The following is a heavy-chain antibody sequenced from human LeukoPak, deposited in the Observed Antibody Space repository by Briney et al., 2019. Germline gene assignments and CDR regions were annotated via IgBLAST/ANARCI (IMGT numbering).Heavy chain of an antibody. CDR1: GFTFSNHG. V-gene: IGHV3-23*01. J-gene: IGHJ5*02. CDR3: ASHYGSGSSNWLDP. D-gene: IGHD3-10*01. CDR2: ISGSGDST. Sequence: GGSLRLSCAASGFTFSNHGMSWVRQAPGRGWEWVSAISGSGDSTYYADSVKGRFTISRDNSKNTLYLQMNSLRAEDTAVYYCASHYGSGSSNWLDPWGQGTLVTVSS.